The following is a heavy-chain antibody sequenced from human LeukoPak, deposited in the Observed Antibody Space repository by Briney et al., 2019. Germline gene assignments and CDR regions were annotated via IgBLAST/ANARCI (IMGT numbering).Heavy chain of an antibody. Sequence: PGGSLRLSCAASGFTFSDYYMSWIRQAPGKGLEWVSYISSSGSTIYYADSVKGRFTISRDHAKNSLYLQMNSLRAEDAAVYYCARDRVGDWEYFDYWGQGTLVTVSS. J-gene: IGHJ4*02. V-gene: IGHV3-11*01. CDR3: ARDRVGDWEYFDY. CDR2: ISSSGSTI. D-gene: IGHD1-26*01. CDR1: GFTFSDYY.